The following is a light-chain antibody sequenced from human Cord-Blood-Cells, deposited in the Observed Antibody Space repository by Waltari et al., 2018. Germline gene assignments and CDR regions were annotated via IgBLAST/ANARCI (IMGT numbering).Light chain of an antibody. J-gene: IGLJ3*02. V-gene: IGLV1-40*01. CDR3: QSYDSSLRGV. CDR1: SSHIGAGYD. Sequence: QSVLTQPPSVSGAPGQRVTISCTGSSSHIGAGYDVHWYQPLPGTAPKLLIYGNSNRPSGVPYRFSGSKSGTSASLAITGLQAEDEADYYCQSYDSSLRGVFGGGTKLTVL. CDR2: GNS.